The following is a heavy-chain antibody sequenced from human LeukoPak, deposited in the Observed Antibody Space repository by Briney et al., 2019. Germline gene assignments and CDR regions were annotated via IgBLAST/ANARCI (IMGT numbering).Heavy chain of an antibody. Sequence: GASVKVSCKASGCTFSSYAINWVRQAPGQGLEWMGGIIPIFGTANYAQKFQGRVTITEDESTSTAYMELSSLRSEDTAVYYCARDFRSYFDYWGQGTLVTVSS. CDR1: GCTFSSYA. CDR2: IIPIFGTA. V-gene: IGHV1-69*13. CDR3: ARDFRSYFDY. J-gene: IGHJ4*02.